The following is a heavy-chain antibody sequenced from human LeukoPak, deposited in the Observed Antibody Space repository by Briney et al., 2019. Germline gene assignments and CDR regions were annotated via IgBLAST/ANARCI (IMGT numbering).Heavy chain of an antibody. CDR2: IYSGGDT. D-gene: IGHD6-19*01. CDR3: AKERSLEIAVAGTIFDY. Sequence: GGSLRLYCAASGFTGSSNYMGWVRQAPGKGLEWVSVIYSGGDTYYADSVKGRSTISRDNSKNMIYLEMSSLKAEDTAVYYCAKERSLEIAVAGTIFDYWGQGTLVTVSS. J-gene: IGHJ4*02. V-gene: IGHV3-66*01. CDR1: GFTGSSNY.